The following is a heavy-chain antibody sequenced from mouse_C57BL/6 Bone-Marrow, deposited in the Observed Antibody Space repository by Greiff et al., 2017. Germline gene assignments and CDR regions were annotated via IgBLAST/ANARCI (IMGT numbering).Heavy chain of an antibody. Sequence: QVQLQQPGAELVKPGASVKLSCKASGYTFTSSWMHWVKQRPGQGLEWIGMIHPISGSTNHNEKFKSKATLTVDKSSSTAYMQLSSLTSEDSAVYYCARGRYYYGSSRYYFDYWGQGTTLTVSS. J-gene: IGHJ2*01. CDR2: IHPISGST. CDR3: ARGRYYYGSSRYYFDY. V-gene: IGHV1-64*01. D-gene: IGHD1-1*01. CDR1: GYTFTSSW.